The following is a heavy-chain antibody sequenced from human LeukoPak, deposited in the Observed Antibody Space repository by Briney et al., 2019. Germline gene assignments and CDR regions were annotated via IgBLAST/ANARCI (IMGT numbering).Heavy chain of an antibody. Sequence: PGGSLRLSCSDSGFTFTTYAMPCVRPAPGKGLEWVSTITNTAVTTYYADSVKGRFAISRDNSKNNLYLQMNRLTVEDTAVYYCVKGQTYYGSGSYKPHWGQGTLVTVSS. D-gene: IGHD3-10*01. CDR3: VKGQTYYGSGSYKPH. V-gene: IGHV3-23*01. CDR1: GFTFTTYA. J-gene: IGHJ4*02. CDR2: ITNTAVTT.